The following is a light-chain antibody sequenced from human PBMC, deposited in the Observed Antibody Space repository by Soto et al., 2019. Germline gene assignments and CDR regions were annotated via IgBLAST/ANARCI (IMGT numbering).Light chain of an antibody. CDR2: EVN. CDR3: SSYAGSNTPNWV. V-gene: IGLV2-23*02. Sequence: QSALTQPASVSGSPGQSITISCTGSSSDVGSYDLVSWYQQHPGKAPKLMIHEVNKRPSGVSSRFSGSKSGNTASLTISGLQAEDEADYYCSSYAGSNTPNWVFGGGTKLTVL. J-gene: IGLJ3*02. CDR1: SSDVGSYDL.